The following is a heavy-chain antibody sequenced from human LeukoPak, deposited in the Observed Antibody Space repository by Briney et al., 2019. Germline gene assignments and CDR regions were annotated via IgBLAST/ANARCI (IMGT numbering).Heavy chain of an antibody. V-gene: IGHV3-74*01. CDR1: GFTFSDYW. CDR2: INPDGSDI. J-gene: IGHJ4*02. Sequence: AGESLRLSCAAAGFTFSDYWMHWVRQTPGRGLVWVSRINPDGSDILYADSVRGRFSISRDNAKNMLYLQLNSLRAEDTAVYYCAYQLLANWGQGTLVTVSS. D-gene: IGHD2-2*01. CDR3: AYQLLAN.